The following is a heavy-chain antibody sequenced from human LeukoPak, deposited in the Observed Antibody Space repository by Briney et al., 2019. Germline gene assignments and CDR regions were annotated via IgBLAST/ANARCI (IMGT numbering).Heavy chain of an antibody. Sequence: ASVKVSCKASGGTFSSYAISWVRQAPGQGLEWMGGIIPIFGTANYAQKFQGRVTITADESTSTAYMELSSLRSEDTAVYYCARDPRSSSWYTLDAFDIWGQGTMVTVSS. J-gene: IGHJ3*02. CDR3: ARDPRSSSWYTLDAFDI. CDR1: GGTFSSYA. D-gene: IGHD6-13*01. V-gene: IGHV1-69*13. CDR2: IIPIFGTA.